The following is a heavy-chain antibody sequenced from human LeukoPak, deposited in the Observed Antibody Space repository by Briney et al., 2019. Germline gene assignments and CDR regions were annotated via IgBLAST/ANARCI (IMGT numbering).Heavy chain of an antibody. J-gene: IGHJ4*02. CDR1: GFTFSTYW. Sequence: GGSLRLSCAASGFTFSTYWMAWVRQAPGKGLEWVSVIFGRDSTTYYADSVKGRFTISRDNSKNTLYLQMDSLRAEDTAVYYCAKDQRPDSGYDIDYWGQGTLVTVSS. CDR3: AKDQRPDSGYDIDY. CDR2: IFGRDSTT. V-gene: IGHV3-23*01. D-gene: IGHD5-12*01.